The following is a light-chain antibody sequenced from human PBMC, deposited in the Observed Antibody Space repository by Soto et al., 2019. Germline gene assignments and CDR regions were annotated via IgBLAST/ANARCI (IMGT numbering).Light chain of an antibody. Sequence: NVLTQSPGTLSLSPGERATLSCRASQSISSSYLAWYQQKPGQTPRLLIYHASSRATGIPDRFSGSGSGTDFTLTISRLEPEDVAVYYWQQYGDSLLAFGGGTKVEIK. J-gene: IGKJ4*01. CDR3: QQYGDSLLA. CDR1: QSISSSY. CDR2: HAS. V-gene: IGKV3-20*01.